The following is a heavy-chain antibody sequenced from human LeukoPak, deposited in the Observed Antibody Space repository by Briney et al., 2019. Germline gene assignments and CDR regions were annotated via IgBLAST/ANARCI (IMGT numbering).Heavy chain of an antibody. J-gene: IGHJ4*02. D-gene: IGHD4-17*01. CDR3: ARGSIWKTTVTTGY. CDR1: GFTFSSYG. V-gene: IGHV3-33*01. CDR2: IWYDGSNK. Sequence: QPGRSLRLSCAASGFTFSSYGMHWVRQAPGKGLEWVAVIWYDGSNKYFADSVKGRFTISRDNAKNSLFLQMNSLRAEDTAMYYCARGSIWKTTVTTGYWGQGTLVTVSS.